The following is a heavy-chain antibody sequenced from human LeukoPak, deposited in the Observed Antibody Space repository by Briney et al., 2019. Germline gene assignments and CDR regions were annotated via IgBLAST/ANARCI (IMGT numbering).Heavy chain of an antibody. CDR3: AKHGEDSTGYYADFFDH. D-gene: IGHD3-22*01. Sequence: SETLSLACTVSGGSINTKTHYWACIRQTPGKGLEWIGSVFYNGNTYYNPSLKSRVTISVDTSKNQFSLKLTSVTAADTAVYYCAKHGEDSTGYYADFFDHCGQGTLVTVSS. J-gene: IGHJ4*02. CDR1: GGSINTKTHY. CDR2: VFYNGNT. V-gene: IGHV4-39*01.